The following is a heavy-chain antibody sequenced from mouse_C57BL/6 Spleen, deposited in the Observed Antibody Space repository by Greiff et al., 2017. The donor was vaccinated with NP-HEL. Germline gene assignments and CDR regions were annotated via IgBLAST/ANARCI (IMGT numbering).Heavy chain of an antibody. D-gene: IGHD2-2*01. CDR1: GYTFTDYE. Sequence: QVQLQQSGAELVRPGASVTLSCKASGYTFTDYEMHWVKQTPVHGLEWIGAIDPETGGTAYNQKFKGKAILTADKSSSTAYMELRSLTSEDSAVYYCTRALIYYGYDDPGADYWGQGTTLTVSS. J-gene: IGHJ2*01. V-gene: IGHV1-15*01. CDR3: TRALIYYGYDDPGADY. CDR2: IDPETGGT.